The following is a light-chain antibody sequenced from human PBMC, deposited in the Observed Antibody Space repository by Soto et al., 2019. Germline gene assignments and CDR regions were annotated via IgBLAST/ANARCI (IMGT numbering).Light chain of an antibody. Sequence: DIQMTQSPSTLSATAGDRVTITCRASQSISSWLAWYQHKPGKAPKLLIYKASSLESGVPSRFSGSGSGTEFTLTISSLQPDDFATYYCQQYNSYSFGQGTKVDIK. V-gene: IGKV1-5*03. CDR2: KAS. CDR1: QSISSW. CDR3: QQYNSYS. J-gene: IGKJ1*01.